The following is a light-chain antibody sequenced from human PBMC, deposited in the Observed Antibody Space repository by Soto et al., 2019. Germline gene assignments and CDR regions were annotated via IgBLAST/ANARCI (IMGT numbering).Light chain of an antibody. J-gene: IGKJ1*01. Sequence: DIVMTQSPDSLAVYLGERATINFKTSQSVLYSSNNKNYLAWYQQKPGQPPKLLIYWASTRESGVPNRFSGSGSGTDFTLTISSLQAEDVAVYYCQQYYSTPQTFGQGTKVEIK. CDR2: WAS. CDR1: QSVLYSSNNKNY. CDR3: QQYYSTPQT. V-gene: IGKV4-1*01.